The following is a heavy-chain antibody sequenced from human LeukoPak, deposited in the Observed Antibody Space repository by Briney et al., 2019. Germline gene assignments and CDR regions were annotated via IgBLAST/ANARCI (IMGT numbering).Heavy chain of an antibody. CDR1: GGSISSGDYY. J-gene: IGHJ5*02. CDR2: IYYSGST. D-gene: IGHD6-13*01. Sequence: PSQTLSLTCAVPGGSISSGDYYWSWLRQPPGKGLEWIGYIYYSGSTYYNPSLKSRVTISVDTSKNQFSLKLSSVTAADTAVYYCAREPSIAAAGTSHNWFDPWGQGTLVTVSS. V-gene: IGHV4-30-4*01. CDR3: AREPSIAAAGTSHNWFDP.